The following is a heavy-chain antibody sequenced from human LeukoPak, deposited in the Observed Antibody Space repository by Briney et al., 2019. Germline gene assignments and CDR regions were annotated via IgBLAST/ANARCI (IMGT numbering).Heavy chain of an antibody. V-gene: IGHV1-46*01. Sequence: ASVKVSCKASGYTFTSYYMHWVRQAPGQGLEWKGIINPSGGSTSYAQKFQGRVTITSATSTSTVYMELSSLRSEDTAVYYCAREWLRFGDYYYGMDVWGQGTTVTVSS. CDR3: AREWLRFGDYYYGMDV. CDR2: INPSGGST. D-gene: IGHD5-12*01. CDR1: GYTFTSYY. J-gene: IGHJ6*02.